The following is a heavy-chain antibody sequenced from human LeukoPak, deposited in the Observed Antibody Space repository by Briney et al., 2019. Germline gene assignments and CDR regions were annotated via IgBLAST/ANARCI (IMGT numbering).Heavy chain of an antibody. D-gene: IGHD2-21*02. V-gene: IGHV3-30-3*01. J-gene: IGHJ6*02. CDR2: ISYDGSNK. CDR3: ARDGPREVTDIYYYYGMDV. Sequence: PGGSLRLSCAASGFTFSSYAMHWVRQAPGKGLEWVAVISYDGSNKYYADSVKGRFTISRDNSKNTLYLQMNSLRAEDTAVYYCARDGPREVTDIYYYYGMDVWGQGTTVTVSS. CDR1: GFTFSSYA.